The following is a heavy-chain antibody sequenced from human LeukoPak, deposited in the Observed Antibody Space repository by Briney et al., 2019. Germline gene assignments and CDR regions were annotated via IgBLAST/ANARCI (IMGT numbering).Heavy chain of an antibody. J-gene: IGHJ4*02. D-gene: IGHD2-8*01. CDR3: AREGTKMVDY. V-gene: IGHV3-23*01. Sequence: PGGSLRLSCAASGFTFSSYAMSWVRQAPGRGLEWVSSISGGYGSTFYADSVKGRITISRDNSKNTLYLQMSSLRAEDTAVYYCAREGTKMVDYWGQGTLVTVSS. CDR2: ISGGYGST. CDR1: GFTFSSYA.